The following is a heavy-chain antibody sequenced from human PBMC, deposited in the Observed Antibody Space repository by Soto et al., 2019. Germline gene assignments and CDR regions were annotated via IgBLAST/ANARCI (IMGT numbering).Heavy chain of an antibody. Sequence: GGFLRLSCAASGFTFRSYAMSWVRQAPGKGLEWVSAISGSGGSTYYADSVKGRFTISRDNSKNKLYLQMNSLRAEDTALYYGAKGEPKSGPTIGYRGQGTLVPVSP. J-gene: IGHJ4*02. CDR1: GFTFRSYA. D-gene: IGHD1-26*01. CDR2: ISGSGGST. CDR3: AKGEPKSGPTIGY. V-gene: IGHV3-23*01.